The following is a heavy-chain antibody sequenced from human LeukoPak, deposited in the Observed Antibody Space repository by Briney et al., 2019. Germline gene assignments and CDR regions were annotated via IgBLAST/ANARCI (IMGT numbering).Heavy chain of an antibody. CDR2: ISYDGSNK. Sequence: PGGSLRLSCAASGFTFSSYGMHWVRQAPGKGLEWVAVISYDGSNKYYADSVKGRFTISRDNSKNTQYLQMNSLRAEDTAVYYCARSRASSGLFGYWGQGTLVTVSS. V-gene: IGHV3-30*03. CDR1: GFTFSSYG. D-gene: IGHD6-19*01. J-gene: IGHJ4*02. CDR3: ARSRASSGLFGY.